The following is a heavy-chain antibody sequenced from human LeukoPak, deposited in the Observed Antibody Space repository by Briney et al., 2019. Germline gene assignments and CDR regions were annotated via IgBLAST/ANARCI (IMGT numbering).Heavy chain of an antibody. V-gene: IGHV1-69-2*01. D-gene: IGHD3-9*01. Sequence: ASVKVSCKVSGYTFTDYYMHWVQQAPGKGLEWMGLVDPEDGETIYAEKFQGRVTITADTSTDTAYMELSSLRSEDTAVSYCATDILTGSNWFDPWGQGTLVTVSS. J-gene: IGHJ5*02. CDR3: ATDILTGSNWFDP. CDR2: VDPEDGET. CDR1: GYTFTDYY.